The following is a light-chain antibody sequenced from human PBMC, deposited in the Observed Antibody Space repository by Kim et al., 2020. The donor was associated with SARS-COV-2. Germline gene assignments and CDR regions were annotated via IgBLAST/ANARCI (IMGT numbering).Light chain of an antibody. V-gene: IGLV3-19*01. CDR1: SLRSFY. J-gene: IGLJ1*01. Sequence: LGQTVRNTCQGDSLRSFYARLYQLKPGQAPVFVLYDENNRPSGIPDRFSGSSSGNTASLTITGARAEDEADYYCNSRDSSGNSYVFGTGTKVTVL. CDR3: NSRDSSGNSYV. CDR2: DEN.